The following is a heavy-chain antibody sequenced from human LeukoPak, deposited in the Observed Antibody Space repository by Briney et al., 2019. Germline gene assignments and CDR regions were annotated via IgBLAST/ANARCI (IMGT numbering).Heavy chain of an antibody. J-gene: IGHJ5*02. CDR1: GYTFTSYA. CDR3: ARDAFPGSYYDILTGYYNEDNWFDP. D-gene: IGHD3-9*01. Sequence: ASVKVSCKASGYTFTSYAMNWVRQAPGQGLEWMGWINTNTGNPTYAQGFTGRFVFSLDTSVSTAYLQISSLKAEDTDVYYCARDAFPGSYYDILTGYYNEDNWFDPWGQGTLVTVSS. CDR2: INTNTGNP. V-gene: IGHV7-4-1*02.